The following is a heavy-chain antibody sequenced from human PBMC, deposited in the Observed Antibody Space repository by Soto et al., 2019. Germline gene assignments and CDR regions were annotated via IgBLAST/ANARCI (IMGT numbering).Heavy chain of an antibody. CDR1: GGTFSSYA. V-gene: IGHV1-69*13. D-gene: IGHD6-13*01. CDR2: IIPIFGTA. Sequence: ASVKVSCKASGGTFSSYAISWVRQAPGQGLEWMGGIIPIFGTANYAQKFQGRVTITADESTSTAYIELRSPRSDDTDEYYYARYGSSCYHHFGYCVQGTLAT. CDR3: ARYGSSCYHHFGY. J-gene: IGHJ4*02.